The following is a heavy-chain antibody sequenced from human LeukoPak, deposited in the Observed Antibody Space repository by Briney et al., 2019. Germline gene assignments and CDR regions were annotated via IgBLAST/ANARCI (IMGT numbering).Heavy chain of an antibody. D-gene: IGHD6-19*01. Sequence: ASVKVSCKASGYTFTGYYMHWVRQAPGQGLEWMGWINPSSGGTNYAQKFQGRVTMTRDTSISTAYMELSRLRSDDTAVYYCARNLEYSSGWYQIPYYYYYYGMDVWGQGTTVTVSS. V-gene: IGHV1-2*02. CDR1: GYTFTGYY. J-gene: IGHJ6*02. CDR3: ARNLEYSSGWYQIPYYYYYYGMDV. CDR2: INPSSGGT.